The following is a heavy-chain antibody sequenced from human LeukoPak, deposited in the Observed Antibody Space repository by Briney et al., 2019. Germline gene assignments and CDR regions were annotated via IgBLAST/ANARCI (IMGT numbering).Heavy chain of an antibody. D-gene: IGHD6-19*01. Sequence: GGSLRLSCAASAFTFSTYAMSWVRQAPGRGLEWVSAISGSGGSTYYADSVKGRFTISRDNSKNTLYLQMNSLRAEDTAVYYCAKGVAGTGDAFDIWGQGTMVTVSS. V-gene: IGHV3-23*01. CDR1: AFTFSTYA. CDR2: ISGSGGST. J-gene: IGHJ3*02. CDR3: AKGVAGTGDAFDI.